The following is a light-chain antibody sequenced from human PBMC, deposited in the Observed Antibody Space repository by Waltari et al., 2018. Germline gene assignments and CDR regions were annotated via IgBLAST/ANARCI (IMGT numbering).Light chain of an antibody. CDR3: SSYTSNSRV. CDR1: SSDIGGYNY. V-gene: IGLV2-14*01. Sequence: QSALTQPASVSGSPGQSITISCTGTSSDIGGYNYVSWYQHHPGKAPKLIIYEVSNRPSGVSYRFSGSKSGNTASLTIAGLQAEDEADYYCSSYTSNSRVFGAGTKLTVL. J-gene: IGLJ3*02. CDR2: EVS.